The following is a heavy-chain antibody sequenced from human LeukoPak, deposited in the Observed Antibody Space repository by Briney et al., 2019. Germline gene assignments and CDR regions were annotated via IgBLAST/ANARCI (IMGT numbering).Heavy chain of an antibody. CDR1: GYSISGGYY. Sequence: SETLSLTCTVSGYSISGGYYWGWIRQPPGKGLEWIGSIYHSGSTYYNPSLKSRVTISVDTSKNQFSLKLSSVTAADTAVYYCARDPGIAAALALYYFDYWGQGTLVTVSS. D-gene: IGHD6-13*01. V-gene: IGHV4-38-2*02. J-gene: IGHJ4*02. CDR2: IYHSGST. CDR3: ARDPGIAAALALYYFDY.